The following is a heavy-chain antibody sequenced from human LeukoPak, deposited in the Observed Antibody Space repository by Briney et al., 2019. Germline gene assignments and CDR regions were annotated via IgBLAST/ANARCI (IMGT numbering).Heavy chain of an antibody. J-gene: IGHJ4*02. Sequence: GGSLRLSCAASGFTFSSYAMTWVRQAPGRGLEWVSVIGRYGGDIQYADSVKGRFTISRDNSKNTLYLQMNSLRAEDTAVYYCAKYAPPTTVVTRFFDYWGQGTLVTVSS. D-gene: IGHD4-23*01. CDR1: GFTFSSYA. V-gene: IGHV3-23*01. CDR2: IGRYGGDI. CDR3: AKYAPPTTVVTRFFDY.